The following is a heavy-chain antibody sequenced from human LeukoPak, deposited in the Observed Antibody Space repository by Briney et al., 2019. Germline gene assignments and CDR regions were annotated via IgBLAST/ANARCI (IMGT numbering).Heavy chain of an antibody. J-gene: IGHJ4*02. CDR2: IYYSGRT. V-gene: IGHV4-59*08. CDR1: GGSISNHY. CDR3: ARLEGNGYSFFDS. Sequence: SETLSLTCTVSGGSISNHYWSWIRQSPGKGVEWIGYIYYSGRTNYNPSLKSRITILVDTSKNQFSLKLSSVTAADTAVYYCARLEGNGYSFFDSWGQGSLVTVSS. D-gene: IGHD5-24*01.